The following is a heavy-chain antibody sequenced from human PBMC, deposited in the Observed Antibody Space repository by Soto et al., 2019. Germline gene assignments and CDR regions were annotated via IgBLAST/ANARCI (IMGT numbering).Heavy chain of an antibody. V-gene: IGHV1-69*13. J-gene: IGHJ4*02. CDR3: ARDYISYGTTFDY. D-gene: IGHD5-18*01. CDR1: GGTFSSYA. Sequence: SVKVACKASGGTFSSYAISWVRQAPGQGLEWMGGIIPIFGTANYAQKFQGRVTITADESTSTAYMELSSLRSEDTAVYYCARDYISYGTTFDYWGQGTLVTVSS. CDR2: IIPIFGTA.